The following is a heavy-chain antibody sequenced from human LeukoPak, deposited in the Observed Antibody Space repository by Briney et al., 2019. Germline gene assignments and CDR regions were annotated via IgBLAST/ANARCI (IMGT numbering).Heavy chain of an antibody. CDR2: ISSSSSYI. J-gene: IGHJ6*02. D-gene: IGHD2-21*02. Sequence: GGSLRLSCAASGFTFSSYSMNWVRQAPGKGLEWVSSISSSSSYIYYADSVKGRFTISRDNAKNSLYLQMNSLRAEDTAVYYCARDLAYCGGDCSYIYYYYGMGVWGQGTTVTVSS. V-gene: IGHV3-21*01. CDR3: ARDLAYCGGDCSYIYYYYGMGV. CDR1: GFTFSSYS.